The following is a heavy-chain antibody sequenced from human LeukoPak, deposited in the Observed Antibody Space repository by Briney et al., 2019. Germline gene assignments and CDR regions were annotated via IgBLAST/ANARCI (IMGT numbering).Heavy chain of an antibody. Sequence: ASVKVSCKASGCTFTGYYMHWVRQAPGQGLEWMGWINPNSGGTNYAQKFQGRVTMTRDTSISTAYMELSRLRSDDTAVYYCARFEAAEGPFDYWGQGTLVTVSS. J-gene: IGHJ4*02. D-gene: IGHD2-15*01. CDR2: INPNSGGT. V-gene: IGHV1-2*02. CDR3: ARFEAAEGPFDY. CDR1: GCTFTGYY.